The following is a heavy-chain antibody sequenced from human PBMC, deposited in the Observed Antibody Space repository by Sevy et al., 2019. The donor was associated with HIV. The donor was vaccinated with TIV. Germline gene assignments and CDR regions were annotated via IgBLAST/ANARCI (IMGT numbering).Heavy chain of an antibody. Sequence: GGSLRLSCAASGFTFSNAWMSWVRQAPGKGLEWVGRIKSKTDGGTTDYAAPVKGRFTISRDDSKNTLYLQMNSLKTEDTAVYYCNTAGAMVRGVIKEGNWFDPWGQGTLVTVSS. D-gene: IGHD3-10*01. CDR1: GFTFSNAW. CDR3: NTAGAMVRGVIKEGNWFDP. CDR2: IKSKTDGGTT. J-gene: IGHJ5*02. V-gene: IGHV3-15*01.